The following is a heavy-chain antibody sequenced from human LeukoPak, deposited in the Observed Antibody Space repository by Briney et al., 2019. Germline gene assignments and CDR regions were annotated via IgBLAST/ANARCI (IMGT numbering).Heavy chain of an antibody. D-gene: IGHD3-10*02. CDR3: ARDRVATIFTYHPMFDS. Sequence: GGSLRLSCAASRFTFSVHWMHWVRQAPGKGLEWVSRINPDESNKAYADSVKGRFTISRDNAKSTLYLQMNSLRVEDTAVYYCARDRVATIFTYHPMFDSWGPGTLVTVSS. CDR2: INPDESNK. V-gene: IGHV3-74*01. J-gene: IGHJ5*01. CDR1: RFTFSVHW.